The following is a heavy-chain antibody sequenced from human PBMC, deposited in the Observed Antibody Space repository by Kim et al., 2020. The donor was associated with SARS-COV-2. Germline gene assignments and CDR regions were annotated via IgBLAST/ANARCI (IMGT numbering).Heavy chain of an antibody. J-gene: IGHJ6*02. CDR3: ARDLGVGKMVRGLRGGMDV. V-gene: IGHV4-31*02. D-gene: IGHD3-10*01. Sequence: SRVTISVDTSKNQFSLKLSSVTAADTAVYYCARDLGVGKMVRGLRGGMDVWGQGTTVTVSS.